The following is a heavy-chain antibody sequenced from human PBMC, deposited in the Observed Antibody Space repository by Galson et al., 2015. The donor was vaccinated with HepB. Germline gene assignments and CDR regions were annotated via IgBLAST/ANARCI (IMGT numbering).Heavy chain of an antibody. V-gene: IGHV1-24*01. D-gene: IGHD2-2*02. J-gene: IGHJ3*02. Sequence: SVKVSCKVSGSTLTELSMHWVRQAPGKGLEWMGGFDPEDCETIYAQKFQGRVTMTEDTSTDTAYMELSSLRSEDTAVYYCATGFGYCSSTSCYNSLRGAFDIWGQGTMVTVSS. CDR1: GSTLTELS. CDR2: FDPEDCET. CDR3: ATGFGYCSSTSCYNSLRGAFDI.